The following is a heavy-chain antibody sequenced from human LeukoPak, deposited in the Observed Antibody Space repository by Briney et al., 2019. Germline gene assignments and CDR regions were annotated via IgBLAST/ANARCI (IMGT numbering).Heavy chain of an antibody. CDR2: IYTSGST. CDR1: GGSISSGSYY. J-gene: IGHJ4*02. V-gene: IGHV4-61*02. CDR3: ARDARGAAAGTDY. D-gene: IGHD6-13*01. Sequence: SETLSLTCTVSGGSISSGSYYWSWIRQPAGKGLEWIGRIYTSGSTNYNPSLKSRVTISVETSKNQFSLKLSSVTAADTAVYYCARDARGAAAGTDYWGQGTLVTVSS.